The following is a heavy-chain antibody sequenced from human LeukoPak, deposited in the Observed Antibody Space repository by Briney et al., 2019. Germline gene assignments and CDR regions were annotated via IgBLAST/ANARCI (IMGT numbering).Heavy chain of an antibody. J-gene: IGHJ2*01. CDR2: IHYSENT. D-gene: IGHD6-19*01. V-gene: IGHV4-39*01. CDR3: ARPGIEVAGNYWYFDL. CDR1: GGSISSTTYY. Sequence: PSETLSLTCTVSGGSISSTTYYWGWIRQPPGKGLEWIGSIHYSENTYYNPSLKSRVTISVDTSKNRFSLKLTSVTAADTAVYYCARPGIEVAGNYWYFDLWGRGTLVTVSS.